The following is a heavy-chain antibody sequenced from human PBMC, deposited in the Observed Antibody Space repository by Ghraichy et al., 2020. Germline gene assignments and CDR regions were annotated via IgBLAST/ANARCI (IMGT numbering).Heavy chain of an antibody. Sequence: SVKVSCKASGGTFSSYAISWVRQAPGQGLEWMGGIIPIFGTANYAQKFQGRVTITADKSTSTAYMELSSLRSEDTAVYYCARELYDILTGYFVDYWGQGTLVTVSS. CDR2: IIPIFGTA. V-gene: IGHV1-69*06. CDR3: ARELYDILTGYFVDY. D-gene: IGHD3-9*01. CDR1: GGTFSSYA. J-gene: IGHJ4*02.